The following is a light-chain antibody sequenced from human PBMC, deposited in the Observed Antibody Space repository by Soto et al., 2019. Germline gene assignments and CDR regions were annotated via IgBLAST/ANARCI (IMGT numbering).Light chain of an antibody. V-gene: IGLV2-14*01. J-gene: IGLJ2*01. CDR2: DVS. Sequence: QSALTQPASVSGSPGQSITISCTGTSSDVGGYNYVSWYQQHPGKAPKVMIYDVSNRPSGVSIRFSGSKSGNTASLTISGLQAEDEADYYCSSYTSSNTVVFGGGTKLTVL. CDR1: SSDVGGYNY. CDR3: SSYTSSNTVV.